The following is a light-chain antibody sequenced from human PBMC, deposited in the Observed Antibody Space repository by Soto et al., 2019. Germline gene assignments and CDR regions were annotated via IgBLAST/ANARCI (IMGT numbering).Light chain of an antibody. J-gene: IGLJ1*01. CDR1: SSDVGAYNS. CDR2: DVS. Sequence: QSVLTQPASVSGSPGQSIAISCTGTSSDVGAYNSVSWYQQYPGKAPKPMIHDVSNRPSGVSNRFSGSKSGSTASLTISGLQAEDEADYYCSSYTSSSSYVFGSGTKVTVL. V-gene: IGLV2-14*01. CDR3: SSYTSSSSYV.